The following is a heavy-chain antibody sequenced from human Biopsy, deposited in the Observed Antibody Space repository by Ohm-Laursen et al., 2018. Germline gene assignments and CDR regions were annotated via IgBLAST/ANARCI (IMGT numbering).Heavy chain of an antibody. CDR1: GGSISSYY. CDR2: ISYTGST. V-gene: IGHV4-59*08. D-gene: IGHD1-26*01. J-gene: IGHJ2*01. Sequence: TLSLTCTVSGGSISSYYWSWIRQPPGKGLEWIGYISYTGSTNYNPSLKSRVTISVDTSVNHLSLRLTSATAADTAVYYCARHAPSYSGSYWRYFDLWGRGTLVTVSS. CDR3: ARHAPSYSGSYWRYFDL.